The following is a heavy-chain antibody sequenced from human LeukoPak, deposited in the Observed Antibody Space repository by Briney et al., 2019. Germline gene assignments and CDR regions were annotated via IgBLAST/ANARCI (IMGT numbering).Heavy chain of an antibody. CDR2: INVHNGDR. Sequence: VASVKVSCKTSGYTFTRFGIGWARQAPGKGLEWMGWINVHNGDRKYAQEFRGRVIMTTDTSTSTAYMELRSLRSDDTAVYYCGKEFCDGLGCYGPDYWGQGTLVTVSS. CDR3: GKEFCDGLGCYGPDY. V-gene: IGHV1-18*01. D-gene: IGHD3-16*01. CDR1: GYTFTRFG. J-gene: IGHJ4*02.